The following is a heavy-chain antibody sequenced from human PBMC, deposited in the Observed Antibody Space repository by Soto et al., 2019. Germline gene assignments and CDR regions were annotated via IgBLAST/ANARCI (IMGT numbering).Heavy chain of an antibody. J-gene: IGHJ6*03. CDR1: GGSISSGGYY. V-gene: IGHV4-31*03. CDR3: AGGDYSGYYYMDV. D-gene: IGHD4-4*01. CDR2: IYYSGST. Sequence: SETLSLTCTVSGGSISSGGYYWSWIRQHPGKGLEWIGYIYYSGSTYYNPSLKSRVTISADTSKNQFSLKLSSVTAADTAVYYCAGGDYSGYYYMDVWGKGTTVTVSS.